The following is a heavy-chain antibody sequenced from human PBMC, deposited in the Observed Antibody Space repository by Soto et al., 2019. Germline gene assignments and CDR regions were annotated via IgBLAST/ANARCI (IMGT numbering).Heavy chain of an antibody. V-gene: IGHV1-3*01. Sequence: ASVKVSYKASGYTFTNYAMHWVRQAPGQRLEWMGWINAGNGNTKYSQKFQGRVTITADESTSTAYMELSSLRSEDTAVYYCARVGQWLVPAYYFDYWGQGTLVTVSS. D-gene: IGHD6-19*01. CDR3: ARVGQWLVPAYYFDY. CDR1: GYTFTNYA. CDR2: INAGNGNT. J-gene: IGHJ4*02.